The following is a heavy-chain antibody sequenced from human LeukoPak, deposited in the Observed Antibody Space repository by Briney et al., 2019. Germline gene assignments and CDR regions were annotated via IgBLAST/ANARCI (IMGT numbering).Heavy chain of an antibody. CDR2: ISGNGGST. CDR3: ARCTTSNCYFFDY. Sequence: GGSLRLSCAASGFTFSSYGIHWVRQAPGKGLEYVSAISGNGGSTYYANSVKGRFTISRDNSKSTLYLQMGSLRAEDMAVYHCARCTTSNCYFFDYWGQGTLVTVSS. D-gene: IGHD2/OR15-2a*01. V-gene: IGHV3-64*01. J-gene: IGHJ4*02. CDR1: GFTFSSYG.